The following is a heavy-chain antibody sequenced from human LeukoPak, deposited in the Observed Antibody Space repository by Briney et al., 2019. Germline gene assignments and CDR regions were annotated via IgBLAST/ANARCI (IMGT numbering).Heavy chain of an antibody. V-gene: IGHV3-7*03. CDR2: INQDGNDK. D-gene: IGHD4-17*01. CDR1: GFTFSTYW. J-gene: IGHJ4*02. Sequence: GGSLRLPCAASGFTFSTYWMNWVRQAPGKGLEWLANINQDGNDKYYVDSVRGRFTISRDNAKRSLYLQMSSLRAEDTAVYFCTSGDYVDYWGQGTLVTVSS. CDR3: TSGDYVDY.